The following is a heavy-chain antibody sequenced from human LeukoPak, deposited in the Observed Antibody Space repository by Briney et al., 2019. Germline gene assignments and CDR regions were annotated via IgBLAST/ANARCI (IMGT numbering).Heavy chain of an antibody. D-gene: IGHD3-16*01. CDR3: ARVRGDFETD. J-gene: IGHJ1*01. CDR1: GGSISSYY. CDR2: RYYSEST. Sequence: SSETLSLTCSVSGGSISSYYWTWIRQPPGKGLEWIGYRYYSESTTYNPSLKSRVTISVDTSKSQFSLKLISVTAADTAIYYCARVRGDFETDWGQGTLVTVSS. V-gene: IGHV4-59*01.